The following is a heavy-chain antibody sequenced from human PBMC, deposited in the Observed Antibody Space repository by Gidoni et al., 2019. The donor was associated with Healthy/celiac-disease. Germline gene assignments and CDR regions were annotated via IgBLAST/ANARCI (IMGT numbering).Heavy chain of an antibody. J-gene: IGHJ4*02. V-gene: IGHV3-48*02. Sequence: EVQLVESGGGLVQPGGSLRLSCAASGFTFSSYSMNWVRQAPGKGLEWVSYISSSSSTIYYADSVKGRFTISRDNAKNSLYLQMNSLRDEDTAVYYCARELSGIAAADPTASFDYWGQGTLVTVSS. CDR3: ARELSGIAAADPTASFDY. D-gene: IGHD6-13*01. CDR1: GFTFSSYS. CDR2: ISSSSSTI.